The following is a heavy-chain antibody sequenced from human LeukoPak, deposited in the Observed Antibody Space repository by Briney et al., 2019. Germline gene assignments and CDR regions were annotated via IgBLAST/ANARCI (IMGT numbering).Heavy chain of an antibody. V-gene: IGHV3-74*01. CDR3: ARDLKGPVNDVFDM. Sequence: GGSLRLSCAASGFTFKTYWMHSVRQAPGKGLVWVSHSNSDGSSTTYADAVRCRFTISRDKAKNTLYLQMHSLIAEDTAVYYCARDLKGPVNDVFDMWGQGTMVTVSS. D-gene: IGHD4-23*01. J-gene: IGHJ3*02. CDR1: GFTFKTYW. CDR2: SNSDGSST.